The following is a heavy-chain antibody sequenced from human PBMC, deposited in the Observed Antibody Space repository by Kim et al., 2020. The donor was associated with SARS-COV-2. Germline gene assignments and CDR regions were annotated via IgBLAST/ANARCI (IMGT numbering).Heavy chain of an antibody. J-gene: IGHJ4*02. CDR2: NSYAT. D-gene: IGHD1-26*01. V-gene: IGHV3-73*01. Sequence: NSYATAYAVSVKGRFTISRDDSKNTAYLQMNSLKTEDTAVYYCTRHEGGYWGQGTLVTVSS. CDR3: TRHEGGY.